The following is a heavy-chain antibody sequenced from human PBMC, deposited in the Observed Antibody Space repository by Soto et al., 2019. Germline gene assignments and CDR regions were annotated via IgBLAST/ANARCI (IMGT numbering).Heavy chain of an antibody. J-gene: IGHJ5*02. CDR3: ARRGRYYYGSGSFQNWFDP. Sequence: SLTCAVYGGSFSGYYWSWIRQPPGKGLEWIGEINHSGSTNYNPSLKSRVTISVDTSKNQFSLKLSSVTAADTAVYYCARRGRYYYGSGSFQNWFDPWGQGTLVTVSS. CDR2: INHSGST. V-gene: IGHV4-34*01. CDR1: GGSFSGYY. D-gene: IGHD3-10*01.